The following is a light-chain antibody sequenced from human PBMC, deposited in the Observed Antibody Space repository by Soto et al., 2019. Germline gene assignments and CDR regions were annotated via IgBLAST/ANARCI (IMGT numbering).Light chain of an antibody. V-gene: IGLV2-14*03. CDR3: SSYTTSTTRQIV. CDR1: SSDVGGYNY. J-gene: IGLJ1*01. CDR2: DVS. Sequence: QSALTQPASVSGSPGQSITISCTGTSSDVGGYNYVSWYQHHPGKAPKLMIFDVSNRPSGVSNRFSGSKSGNTASLTISGLQPEDEADYYGSSYTTSTTRQIVFGTGTKLT.